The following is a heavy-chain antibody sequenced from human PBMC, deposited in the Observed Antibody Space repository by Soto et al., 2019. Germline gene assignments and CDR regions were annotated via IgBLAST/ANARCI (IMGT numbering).Heavy chain of an antibody. Sequence: GGSVKVSCKAAGYPLTTLFMHLVRQAPGQGLEWMGVINPVYPAGRSTTYAQKFQGRVTITTDTSTSTVYMELSRLRSDDTAVYYCAREAIVAGATTGMDVWGQGTTSTVSP. CDR3: AREAIVAGATTGMDV. CDR2: INPVYPAGRST. V-gene: IGHV1-46*01. D-gene: IGHD1-26*01. CDR1: GYPLTTLF. J-gene: IGHJ6*01.